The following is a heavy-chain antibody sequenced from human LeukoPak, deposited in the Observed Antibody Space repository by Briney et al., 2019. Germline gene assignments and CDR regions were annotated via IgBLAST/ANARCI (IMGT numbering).Heavy chain of an antibody. Sequence: GGSLRLSCAASGFTVSSNYMNWVRQAPGKGLEWVSVIYSGGTTYYADSMKGRFTISRDNSKNTLYLQMNSLRAEDTAVYYCAKDVGGSYYMKDSDYWGQGTLVTVSS. CDR3: AKDVGGSYYMKDSDY. V-gene: IGHV3-66*01. CDR2: IYSGGTT. CDR1: GFTVSSNY. D-gene: IGHD1-26*01. J-gene: IGHJ4*02.